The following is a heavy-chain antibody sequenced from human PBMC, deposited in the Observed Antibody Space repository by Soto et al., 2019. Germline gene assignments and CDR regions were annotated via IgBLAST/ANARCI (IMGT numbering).Heavy chain of an antibody. CDR1: GYTFTNYY. J-gene: IGHJ5*02. V-gene: IGHV1-46*01. CDR2: VNPSSGST. D-gene: IGHD1-26*01. Sequence: ASVKVSCKTSGYTFTNYYIHWVRQAPGQGLEWMGIVNPSSGSTSYPQKFQGRVTMTRDTSTSTVYMDLSSLKSEDAAVYYCAKGSSGSYLKWFGPWGQGTLVTVSS. CDR3: AKGSSGSYLKWFGP.